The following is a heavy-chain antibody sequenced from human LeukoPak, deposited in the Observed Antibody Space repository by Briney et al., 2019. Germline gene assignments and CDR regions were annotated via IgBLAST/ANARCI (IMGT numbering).Heavy chain of an antibody. Sequence: ASVKVSCKASGYTFTGYYMHWVRQAPGQGLEWMGWINPNSGGTNYAQKFQGRVTMTRDTSISTAYMELSRLRSDDTAVYYCARDLGDVSPYSSSWYNWFDPWGQGTLVTVSP. J-gene: IGHJ5*02. CDR1: GYTFTGYY. V-gene: IGHV1-2*02. D-gene: IGHD6-13*01. CDR3: ARDLGDVSPYSSSWYNWFDP. CDR2: INPNSGGT.